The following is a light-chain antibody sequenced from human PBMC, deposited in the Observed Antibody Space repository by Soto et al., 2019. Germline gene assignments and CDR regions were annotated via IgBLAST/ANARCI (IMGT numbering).Light chain of an antibody. Sequence: QSALTQPRSVSGSPGQSVTISCTGTSSDVGGYNYVSWYQQHPGKAPKLMIYDVSKRPSGVPDLFSGSKSGNTASLTISGLQAEDEADYYCCSYAGSLVVFGGGTKLTVL. CDR3: CSYAGSLVV. J-gene: IGLJ2*01. V-gene: IGLV2-11*01. CDR1: SSDVGGYNY. CDR2: DVS.